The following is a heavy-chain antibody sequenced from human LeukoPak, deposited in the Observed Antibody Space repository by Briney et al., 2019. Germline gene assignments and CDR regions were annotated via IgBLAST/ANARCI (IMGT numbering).Heavy chain of an antibody. V-gene: IGHV3-23*01. CDR3: AKDPDRGYTPHFDY. D-gene: IGHD5-24*01. CDR1: GFTFSSYA. J-gene: IGHJ4*02. CDR2: ISGSGGST. Sequence: PGGSLRLSCAASGFTFSSYAMSWVRQAPGKGLEWVSAISGSGGSTYYADSVKGRFTISRDNSKNTLYLQMNSLRAKDTAVYYCAKDPDRGYTPHFDYWGQGTLVTVSS.